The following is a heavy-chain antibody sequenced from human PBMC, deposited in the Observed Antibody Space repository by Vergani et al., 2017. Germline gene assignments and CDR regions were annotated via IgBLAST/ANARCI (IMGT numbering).Heavy chain of an antibody. CDR3: ARRVVGADYFDY. V-gene: IGHV4-39*01. CDR2: IYYSGST. D-gene: IGHD1-26*01. CDR1: GGSISSSSYY. J-gene: IGHJ4*02. Sequence: QLQLQESGPGLVKPSETLSLTCTVSGGSISSSSYYWGWIRQPPGKGLEWIGSIYYSGSTYYNPSLKSRVTSTVETSKNQFSLQLSSVTAADTAVYYCARRVVGADYFDYWGQGTLVTVSS.